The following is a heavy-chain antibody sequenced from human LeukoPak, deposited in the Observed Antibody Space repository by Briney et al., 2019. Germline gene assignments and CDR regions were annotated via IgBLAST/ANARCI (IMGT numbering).Heavy chain of an antibody. CDR3: ARGGPGIAAAGEYYYYYMDV. CDR1: GYTFTGHY. D-gene: IGHD6-13*01. CDR2: INPNSCGT. Sequence: ASVKVSCKASGYTFTGHYMHWVRQAPGQGLEWMGWINPNSCGTNYAQKFQGRVTMTRDTSISTAYMELSRLRSDDTAVYYCARGGPGIAAAGEYYYYYMDVWGKGTTVTVSS. J-gene: IGHJ6*03. V-gene: IGHV1-2*02.